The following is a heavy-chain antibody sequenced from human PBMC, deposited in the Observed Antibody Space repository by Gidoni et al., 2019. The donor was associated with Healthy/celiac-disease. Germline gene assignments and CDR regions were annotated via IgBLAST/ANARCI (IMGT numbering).Heavy chain of an antibody. D-gene: IGHD3-22*01. V-gene: IGHV3-49*03. Sequence: EVQLVESGGGLVQPGRSLRLSCTASGLPFGDYLMSWFRQAPGKGLEWVGFIRSKAYGGTTEYAASVKGRFTISRDDSKSIAYLQMNSLKTEDTAVYYCTRHYYDSSGYYPEDYWGQGTLVTVSS. CDR1: GLPFGDYL. CDR3: TRHYYDSSGYYPEDY. J-gene: IGHJ4*02. CDR2: IRSKAYGGTT.